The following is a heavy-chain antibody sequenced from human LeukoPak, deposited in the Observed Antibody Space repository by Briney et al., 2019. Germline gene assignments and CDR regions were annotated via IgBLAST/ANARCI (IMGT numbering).Heavy chain of an antibody. D-gene: IGHD7-27*01. CDR1: AFTFSRYS. J-gene: IGHJ4*02. V-gene: IGHV3-21*01. Sequence: GGSLRLSCAASAFTFSRYSMIWVRQAPGKGLEWVSSISSSSSYIDYADSVKGRFTISRDNAKNSLYLQMNSLRAEDTAVYYCARREATGEISYWGQGTLVTVSS. CDR2: ISSSSSYI. CDR3: ARREATGEISY.